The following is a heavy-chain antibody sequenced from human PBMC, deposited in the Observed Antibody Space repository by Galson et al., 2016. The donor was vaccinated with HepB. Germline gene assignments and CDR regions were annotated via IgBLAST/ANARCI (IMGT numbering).Heavy chain of an antibody. V-gene: IGHV3-33*01. CDR1: GFTFRSYG. CDR2: IWYDGSNK. J-gene: IGHJ4*02. CDR3: ARDLARSSWDFYFDY. D-gene: IGHD6-13*01. Sequence: SLRLSCAASGFTFRSYGMHWVRQVPGKGLEWVAVIWYDGSNKYYADSVKGRFTISRDNSKNTLYLQMNSLRAEDTAVYYCARDLARSSWDFYFDYWGQGTLVTVSS.